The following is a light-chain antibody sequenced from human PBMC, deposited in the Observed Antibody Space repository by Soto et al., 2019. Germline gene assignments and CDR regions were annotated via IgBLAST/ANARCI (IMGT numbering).Light chain of an antibody. CDR1: SSDVGSYNR. CDR2: DVS. J-gene: IGLJ2*01. CDR3: SSYTSSSTSRL. Sequence: QSALTQPPSVSGSPGQSVTISCTGTSSDVGSYNRVSWYQQPPGTAPKLMIYDVSNRPSGVPDRFSGSKSGNTASLTISGLQAEDEADYYCSSYTSSSTSRLFGGGTKVTVL. V-gene: IGLV2-18*02.